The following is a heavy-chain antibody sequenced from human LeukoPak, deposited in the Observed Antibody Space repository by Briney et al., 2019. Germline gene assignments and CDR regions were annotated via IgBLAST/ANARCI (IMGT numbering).Heavy chain of an antibody. CDR2: ISSSGGST. V-gene: IGHV3-23*01. Sequence: PGGSLRLSCAASGXTFSNYAMSWVRQPPGKGLESVSTISSSGGSTFYADSMKGRFTISRDNSKNTLYLQMSSLRADDTAVYYCAKSLAATGIDYWGQGTLVTVSS. CDR3: AKSLAATGIDY. J-gene: IGHJ4*02. CDR1: GXTFSNYA. D-gene: IGHD6-13*01.